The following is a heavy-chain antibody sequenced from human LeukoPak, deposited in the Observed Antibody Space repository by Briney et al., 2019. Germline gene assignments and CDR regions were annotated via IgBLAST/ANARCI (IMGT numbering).Heavy chain of an antibody. D-gene: IGHD3-10*01. CDR2: FDPEDGET. Sequence: ASVKVSCKASGYTFTGYYMHWVRQAPGKGLEWMGGFDPEDGETIYAQKFQGRVTMTEDTSTDTAYMELSSLRSEDTAVYYCARALPGDPLSYWGQGTLVTVSS. J-gene: IGHJ4*02. CDR3: ARALPGDPLSY. V-gene: IGHV1-24*01. CDR1: GYTFTGYY.